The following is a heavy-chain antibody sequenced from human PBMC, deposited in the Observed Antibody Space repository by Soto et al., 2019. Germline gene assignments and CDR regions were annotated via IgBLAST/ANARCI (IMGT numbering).Heavy chain of an antibody. Sequence: SETLSLTCTVSGGSISSYYWSWIRQPPGKGLEWIGYIYYSGSTNYNPSLKSRVTISVDTSKNQFSLKLSSVTAADTAVYYCARVLVEMATITAQVIDPWGQGTLVTSPQ. D-gene: IGHD5-12*01. J-gene: IGHJ5*02. V-gene: IGHV4-59*01. CDR2: IYYSGST. CDR3: ARVLVEMATITAQVIDP. CDR1: GGSISSYY.